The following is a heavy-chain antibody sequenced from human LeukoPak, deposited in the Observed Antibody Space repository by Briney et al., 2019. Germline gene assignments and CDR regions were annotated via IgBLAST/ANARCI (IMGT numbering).Heavy chain of an antibody. CDR3: ARIIKTKDTTMTTAYWYFDL. Sequence: SGTLSLTCTVSGGSISSYYWSWIRQPAGKGLEWIGRIYSSGSTNYNPSLKSRVTMSVDTSNNQFSLKLSSVTAADTAVYYCARIIKTKDTTMTTAYWYFDLWGRGTLVTVSS. D-gene: IGHD4-17*01. J-gene: IGHJ2*01. V-gene: IGHV4-4*07. CDR1: GGSISSYY. CDR2: IYSSGST.